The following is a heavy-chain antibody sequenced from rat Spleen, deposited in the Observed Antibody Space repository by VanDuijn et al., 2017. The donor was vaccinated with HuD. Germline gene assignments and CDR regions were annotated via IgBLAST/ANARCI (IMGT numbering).Heavy chain of an antibody. V-gene: IGHV5-25*01. CDR2: ISYGDSSGHSAT. Sequence: EVQLVESGGDLVQPGRSLKLSCAASGFIFSNYDMAWVRQAPTKGLEWVASISYGDSSGHSATYYRDSVKGRFTISRDNAKSTLSLQVDSLRSEDTATYYCARRHYGYTDYFDYWGQGVMVTVSS. J-gene: IGHJ2*01. CDR1: GFIFSNYD. CDR3: ARRHYGYTDYFDY. D-gene: IGHD1-9*01.